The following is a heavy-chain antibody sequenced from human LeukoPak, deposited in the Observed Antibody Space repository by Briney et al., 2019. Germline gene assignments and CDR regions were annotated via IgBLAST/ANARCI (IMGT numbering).Heavy chain of an antibody. CDR3: ARGRSGDFWSGYLYYFDY. CDR2: IHGSGNT. CDR1: GASISSWY. V-gene: IGHV4-59*08. D-gene: IGHD3-3*01. J-gene: IGHJ4*02. Sequence: PSDTLSLTCTVSGASISSWYWSWIRQPPGKGLEWIGNIHGSGNTNYNPSLKSRVTISVDTSKNQFSLKLSSVTAADTAVYYCARGRSGDFWSGYLYYFDYWGQGTLVTVSS.